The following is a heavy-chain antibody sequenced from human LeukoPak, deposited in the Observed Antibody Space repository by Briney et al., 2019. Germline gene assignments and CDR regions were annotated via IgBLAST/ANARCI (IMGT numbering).Heavy chain of an antibody. Sequence: SVKVSCKASGGSFSSYAISWVRQAPGQGREWMGWIIPIFGTANYAQKFQGRVTITTDESTSTAYMELSSLRSEDTAVYYCASTYYVIRGYITLTAFDYWGQGTLVTVSS. J-gene: IGHJ4*02. CDR1: GGSFSSYA. CDR3: ASTYYVIRGYITLTAFDY. V-gene: IGHV1-69*05. D-gene: IGHD3-22*01. CDR2: IIPIFGTA.